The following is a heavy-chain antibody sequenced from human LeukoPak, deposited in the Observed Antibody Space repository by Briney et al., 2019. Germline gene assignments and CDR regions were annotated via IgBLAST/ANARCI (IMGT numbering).Heavy chain of an antibody. Sequence: SGPTLLNPTQTLTLTCTFSGFSFSSGGVGVGWIRQPPGGALEWLGVIYENDEKLYSSSLHNRLSITKDTSKNQVVPTMANMDPVDTATYYCAHRHRGVASDIWGHGTLVTVSS. D-gene: IGHD2-15*01. CDR2: IYENDEK. V-gene: IGHV2-5*01. CDR1: GFSFSSGGVG. CDR3: AHRHRGVASDI. J-gene: IGHJ3*02.